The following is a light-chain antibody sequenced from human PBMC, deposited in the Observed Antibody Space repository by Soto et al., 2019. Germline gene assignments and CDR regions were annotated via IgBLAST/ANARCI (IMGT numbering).Light chain of an antibody. CDR3: SSYTSRSTHEVV. CDR1: SSDVGGYNY. V-gene: IGLV2-14*01. Sequence: QSALTQPASVSGSPGQSITISCTGTSSDVGGYNYVSWYQQHPGKAPKLMIYDVSNRPSGVSNRFSGSKSGNTASLTISGLQAADEADYYCSSYTSRSTHEVVFGGGTQLTVL. CDR2: DVS. J-gene: IGLJ2*01.